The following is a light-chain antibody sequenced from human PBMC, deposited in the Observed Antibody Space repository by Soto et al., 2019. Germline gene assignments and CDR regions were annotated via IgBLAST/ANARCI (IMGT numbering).Light chain of an antibody. CDR2: GAS. J-gene: IGKJ1*01. V-gene: IGKV3-20*01. CDR1: QSISSSY. CDR3: QQYGTSSWT. Sequence: IVLTQSPGTLSLSPGERATLSCRASQSISSSYLAWFQQKLGQAPRLLIYGASSRATGIPDRFSGSGSGTDFKLTISRLEPEDFAVYYCQQYGTSSWTFGQGTKVEIK.